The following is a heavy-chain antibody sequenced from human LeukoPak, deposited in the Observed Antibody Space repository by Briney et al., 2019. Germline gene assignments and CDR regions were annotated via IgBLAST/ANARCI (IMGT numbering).Heavy chain of an antibody. CDR1: GFTFSNYW. J-gene: IGHJ6*03. Sequence: PGGSLRLSCAASGFTFSNYWLTWVRQAPGKGLEWVANIKQDGSEKHYVDSVKGRFTISRDNAKRSLYLQINSLRAEDTAVFYCARGVDYHYYYYMDFWGKGTTVTVSS. V-gene: IGHV3-7*01. CDR3: ARGVDYHYYYYMDF. CDR2: IKQDGSEK.